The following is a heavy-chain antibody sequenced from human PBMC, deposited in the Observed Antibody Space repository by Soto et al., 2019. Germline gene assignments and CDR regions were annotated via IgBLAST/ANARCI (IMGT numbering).Heavy chain of an antibody. V-gene: IGHV1-18*01. J-gene: IGHJ6*02. CDR3: ARSPSTYYDFWSGYYTDYYYGMDV. CDR2: ISAYNGNT. CDR1: GYTFTSYG. D-gene: IGHD3-3*01. Sequence: ASVKVSCKASGYTFTSYGISWVRQAPGQGLEWMGWISAYNGNTNYAQKLQGRVTMTTDTSTSTAYMELRSLRSDDTAVYYCARSPSTYYDFWSGYYTDYYYGMDVWGQGTTVTSP.